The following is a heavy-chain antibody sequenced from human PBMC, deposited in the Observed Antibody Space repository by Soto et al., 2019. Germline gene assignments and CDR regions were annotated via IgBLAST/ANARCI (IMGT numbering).Heavy chain of an antibody. J-gene: IGHJ5*02. V-gene: IGHV4-59*01. CDR2: IYYSGST. D-gene: IGHD2-15*01. Sequence: SETLSLTCTVSGGSISSYYWSWIRQPPGKGLEWIGYIYYSGSTNYNPSLKSRVTISVDTSKNQFSLKLSSVTAADTAVYYCARVKRVVVVAAPYNWFAPWGQGTLVTVSS. CDR3: ARVKRVVVVAAPYNWFAP. CDR1: GGSISSYY.